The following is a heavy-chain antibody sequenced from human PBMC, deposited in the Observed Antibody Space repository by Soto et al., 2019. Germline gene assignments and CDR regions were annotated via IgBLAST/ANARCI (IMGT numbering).Heavy chain of an antibody. CDR2: IYYSGHT. CDR1: GGSITSGDNY. V-gene: IGHV4-30-4*01. CDR3: ARDRSPGFMITFGGVTSGWFDP. J-gene: IGHJ5*02. Sequence: PSETLSLTCTVSGGSITSGDNYWSWIRQPPGKGLEWIGYIYYSGHTYYNPSLKSRLTISVDTSKNQFSLKLSSVTAADTAVYYCARDRSPGFMITFGGVTSGWFDPWGQGTLVTVSS. D-gene: IGHD3-16*01.